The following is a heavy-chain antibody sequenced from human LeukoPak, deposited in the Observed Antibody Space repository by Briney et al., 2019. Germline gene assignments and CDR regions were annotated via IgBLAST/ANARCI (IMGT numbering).Heavy chain of an antibody. D-gene: IGHD3-10*01. CDR3: ARALRGDAFDI. CDR2: IYYSGST. Sequence: SETLPLTCTVSGGPISSGGYSWSWIRQPPGKGLEWIGYIYYSGSTYYNPSLKSRVTISVDTSKNQFSLKLSSVTAADTAVYYCARALRGDAFDIWGQGTMVTVSS. V-gene: IGHV4-31*03. J-gene: IGHJ3*02. CDR1: GGPISSGGYS.